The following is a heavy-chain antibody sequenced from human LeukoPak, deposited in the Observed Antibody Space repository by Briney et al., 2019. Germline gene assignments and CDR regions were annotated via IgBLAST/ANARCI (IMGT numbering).Heavy chain of an antibody. V-gene: IGHV3-23*01. CDR1: GFTFSSYG. D-gene: IGHD4-23*01. J-gene: IGHJ4*02. CDR2: ISGSGGST. CDR3: AKAVEPYDYGGNSGGY. Sequence: GGSLRLSCAASGFTFSSYGMSWVRQAPGKGLEWVSAISGSGGSTYYADSVKGRFTISRDNSKNTLYLQMNSLRAEDTALYYCAKAVEPYDYGGNSGGYWGQGTLVTVSS.